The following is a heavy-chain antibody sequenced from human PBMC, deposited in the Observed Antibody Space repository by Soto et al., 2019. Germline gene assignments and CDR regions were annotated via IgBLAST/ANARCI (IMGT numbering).Heavy chain of an antibody. CDR2: IIPIFGKV. D-gene: IGHD3-16*01. CDR3: AKMDPSFGGGEGFDP. Sequence: QVQLVQSGAEVRKPGSSVKVSCQASGDTFSNFAITWVRQAPGQGLDWMGGIIPIFGKVYYAHKFQGRVTITADEVTSTAYMELVSLRSDETATYYCAKMDPSFGGGEGFDPWGQGTLVTVSS. CDR1: GDTFSNFA. V-gene: IGHV1-69*01. J-gene: IGHJ5*02.